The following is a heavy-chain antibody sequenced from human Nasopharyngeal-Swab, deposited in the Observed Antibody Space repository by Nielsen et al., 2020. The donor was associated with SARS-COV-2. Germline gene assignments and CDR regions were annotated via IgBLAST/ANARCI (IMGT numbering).Heavy chain of an antibody. J-gene: IGHJ6*03. CDR3: ARGASGYYDFWSGYYRYYYYYYMDV. Sequence: WIRQSPGKGLEWVANIKQDGSEKYYVDSVKGRFTIPRDNAKNSLYLQMNSLRAEDTAVYYCARGASGYYDFWSGYYRYYYYYYMDVWGKGTTVTVSS. V-gene: IGHV3-7*01. CDR2: IKQDGSEK. D-gene: IGHD3-3*01.